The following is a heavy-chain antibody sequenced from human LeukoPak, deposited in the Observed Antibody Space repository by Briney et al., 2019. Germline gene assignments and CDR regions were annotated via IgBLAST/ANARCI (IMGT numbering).Heavy chain of an antibody. CDR1: GFTFISYA. CDR3: AKFRSPYYYGSGSYPDAFDI. Sequence: GGSLRLSCAASGFTFISYAMSWVRQAPGKGLEWVSVINGGGGSTYYADSVKGRFTISRDNSKSTLYLQMNSLRAEDTAVYYCAKFRSPYYYGSGSYPDAFDIWGQGTMVTVSS. CDR2: INGGGGST. D-gene: IGHD3-10*01. J-gene: IGHJ3*02. V-gene: IGHV3-23*01.